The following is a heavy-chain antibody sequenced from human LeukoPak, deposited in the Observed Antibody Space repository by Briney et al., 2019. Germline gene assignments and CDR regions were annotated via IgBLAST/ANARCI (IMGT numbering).Heavy chain of an antibody. J-gene: IGHJ4*02. V-gene: IGHV4-34*01. CDR3: ARGLVGSTRGLIDY. CDR2: INHSGST. D-gene: IGHD1-26*01. CDR1: GGSFSGYY. Sequence: SETLSLTCAVCGGSFSGYYWSWIRQPPGKGLEWIGEINHSGSTNYIPSLKSRVIISVDTSKNQFSLRLSSVTAADTAVYYCARGLVGSTRGLIDYWGQGTLVTVSS.